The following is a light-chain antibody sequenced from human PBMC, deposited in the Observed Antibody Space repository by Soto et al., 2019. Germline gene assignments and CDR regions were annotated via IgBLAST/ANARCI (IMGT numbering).Light chain of an antibody. Sequence: DIRLTQSPSSLSASVGDRVTITCRASQGVGTFLAWYQHKPGKAPTFLIKTASTLQSGVPSRFSGSGSGTDFTLTSSSLKPEDFATYYCQQYSTYPPPFGQGTRVDLK. CDR3: QQYSTYPPP. CDR1: QGVGTF. V-gene: IGKV1D-16*01. CDR2: TAS. J-gene: IGKJ5*01.